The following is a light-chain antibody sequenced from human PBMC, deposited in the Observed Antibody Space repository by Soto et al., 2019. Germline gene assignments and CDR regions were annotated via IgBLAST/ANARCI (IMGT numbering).Light chain of an antibody. V-gene: IGLV2-14*01. CDR3: SSFRSCNTVL. CDR2: GVT. CDR1: SSDVGGYNY. J-gene: IGLJ2*01. Sequence: QSALTQPASVSGSPGQSITISCTGTSSDVGGYNYVSWYQQHPGKAPRLMIFGVTNRPSGVSNRFSGSKSGNTASLTISGLQAEDEAEYYCSSFRSCNTVLFGGGTKLTVL.